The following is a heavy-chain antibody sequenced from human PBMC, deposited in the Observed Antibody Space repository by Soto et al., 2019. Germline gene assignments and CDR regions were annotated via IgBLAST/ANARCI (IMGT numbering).Heavy chain of an antibody. Sequence: QVQLVQSGAEVKKPGASVKVSCKASGYTFTGYFMHWVRQAPGQGLEWMGWINPNSGATKYAQKFQGRVTLSRDTSIRTAYMKLTGLRSDDTAVYYCARGGGTILAPLPWGQGTQVTVSS. V-gene: IGHV1-2*02. CDR2: INPNSGAT. D-gene: IGHD3-3*01. J-gene: IGHJ5*02. CDR3: ARGGGTILAPLP. CDR1: GYTFTGYF.